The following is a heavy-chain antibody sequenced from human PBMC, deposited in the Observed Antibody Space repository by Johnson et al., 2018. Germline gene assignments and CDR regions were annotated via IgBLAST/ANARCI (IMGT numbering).Heavy chain of an antibody. Sequence: QLVESGGGVVQPGRSLRLSCAASGFTFSSYGMHWVRQAPGKGLEWVAVISHDGSNKNYADSVKGRFTISRDNSKNTLYLQMNSLRAEDTAVYYCAKVVSDYYYYMDVWGKGTTVTVSS. D-gene: IGHD3-22*01. CDR3: AKVVSDYYYYMDV. V-gene: IGHV3-30*18. J-gene: IGHJ6*03. CDR1: GFTFSSYG. CDR2: ISHDGSNK.